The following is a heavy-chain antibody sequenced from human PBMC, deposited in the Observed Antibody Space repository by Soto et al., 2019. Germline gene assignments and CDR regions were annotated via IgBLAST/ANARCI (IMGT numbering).Heavy chain of an antibody. CDR3: ARDYSSGWSGYFDY. CDR2: IYYSGST. V-gene: IGHV4-31*03. CDR1: GGSISSGGYY. Sequence: SETLSLTCTVSGGSISSGGYYWSWIRQHPGKGLEWIGYIYYSGSTYYNPSLKSRVTISVDTSKNQFSLKLSSVTAADTAVYYCARDYSSGWSGYFDYWGQGTLVTVSS. J-gene: IGHJ4*02. D-gene: IGHD6-19*01.